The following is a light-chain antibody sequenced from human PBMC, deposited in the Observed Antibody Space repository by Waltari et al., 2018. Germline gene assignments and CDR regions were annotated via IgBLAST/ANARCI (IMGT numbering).Light chain of an antibody. CDR1: SSNIGTNY. CDR3: AAWDDSLSGWV. J-gene: IGLJ3*02. CDR2: RSD. V-gene: IGLV1-47*01. Sequence: QSVLPQPPSASGTPGQRVTISCSGSSSNIGTNYIYWYQQLPATAPKLLIYRSDPRPSGVPDRFSGSKSGTSASLAISGLRSEDEADYYCAAWDDSLSGWVFGGGTKLTVL.